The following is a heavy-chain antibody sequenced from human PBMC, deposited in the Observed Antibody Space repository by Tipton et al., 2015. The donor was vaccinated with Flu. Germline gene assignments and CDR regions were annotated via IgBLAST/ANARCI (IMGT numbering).Heavy chain of an antibody. CDR3: ASQIRGYSYGYYYYYGMDV. CDR1: GGSISSSSYY. D-gene: IGHD5-18*01. J-gene: IGHJ6*02. Sequence: TLSLTCTVSGGSISSSSYYWGWIRQPPGKGLEWIGSIYYSGSTYYNPSLKSRVTISVDTSKNQFSLKLSSVTAADTAVYYCASQIRGYSYGYYYYYGMDVWGQGTTVTVSS. CDR2: IYYSGST. V-gene: IGHV4-39*01.